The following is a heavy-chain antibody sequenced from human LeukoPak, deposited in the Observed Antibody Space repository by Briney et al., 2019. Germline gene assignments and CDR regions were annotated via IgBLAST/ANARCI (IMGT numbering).Heavy chain of an antibody. CDR2: INPNSGGT. V-gene: IGHV1-2*04. CDR3: ARAGYSIAVAGMGYYYYMDV. D-gene: IGHD6-19*01. CDR1: GYTFTGYY. Sequence: ASVKVSCKASGYTFTGYYMHWVRQAPGQGLEWMGWINPNSGGTNYAQKFQGWVTMTRDTSISTAYMELSRLRSDDTAVYYCARAGYSIAVAGMGYYYYMDVWGKGTTVTVSS. J-gene: IGHJ6*03.